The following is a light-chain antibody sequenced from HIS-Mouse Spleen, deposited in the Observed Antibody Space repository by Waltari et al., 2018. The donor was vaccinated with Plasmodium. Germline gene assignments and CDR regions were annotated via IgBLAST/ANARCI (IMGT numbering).Light chain of an antibody. V-gene: IGLV3-10*01. Sequence: SYELTQPPSVSVSTGQTARITCSGDSLPKKYAYWYQQKSGQAPVLVIYEDSKRPSGIPDRFSGSSSGTMATLTISGAQVEDEADYYCDSTDSSGNHRVFGGGTKLTVL. CDR2: EDS. CDR3: DSTDSSGNHRV. CDR1: SLPKKY. J-gene: IGLJ3*02.